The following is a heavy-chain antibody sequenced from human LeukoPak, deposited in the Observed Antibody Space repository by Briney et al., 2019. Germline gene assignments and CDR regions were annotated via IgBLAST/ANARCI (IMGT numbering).Heavy chain of an antibody. J-gene: IGHJ4*02. Sequence: GGSLRLSCAASGFTFSTYEMSWVRQAPGKGLEWVSDISGSGGSTYYPDSVKGRFTISRDNSKNTLYLQMDTLGAEDTAVYYCAKVRETSGFYRYFDYWGQGTLVSVSS. V-gene: IGHV3-23*01. CDR3: AKVRETSGFYRYFDY. CDR2: ISGSGGST. D-gene: IGHD3-22*01. CDR1: GFTFSTYE.